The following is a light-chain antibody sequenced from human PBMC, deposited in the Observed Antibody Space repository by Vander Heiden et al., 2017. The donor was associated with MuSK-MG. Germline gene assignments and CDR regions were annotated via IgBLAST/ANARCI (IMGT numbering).Light chain of an antibody. V-gene: IGKV1-9*01. Sequence: DIQLTQSPSFLSASVGDRVTITCRASQGISSYLAWYQQKPGKAPKLRIYAASTLQSGVPSRFSGSGYGTEFTLTISSRHPEDFAAYYCQHRKSYPPYTFGQGTKLEIK. J-gene: IGKJ2*01. CDR3: QHRKSYPPYT. CDR1: QGISSY. CDR2: AAS.